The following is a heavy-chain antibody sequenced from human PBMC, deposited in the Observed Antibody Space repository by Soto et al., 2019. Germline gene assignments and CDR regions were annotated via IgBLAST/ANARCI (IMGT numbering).Heavy chain of an antibody. V-gene: IGHV1-2*02. J-gene: IGHJ4*02. CDR2: INPKRGDT. CDR3: ARHPGHKNSRGDF. D-gene: IGHD1-7*01. Sequence: QVRLMQSGAEVRRPGASVTVSCKASGYTFTHYFIHWVRRAPGQGLEWMGYINPKRGDTHYSQTFRGRVSMTRDTSTDTSNISLSSLKSDDTDVYSCARHPGHKNSRGDFWGQGTPITVSS. CDR1: GYTFTHYF.